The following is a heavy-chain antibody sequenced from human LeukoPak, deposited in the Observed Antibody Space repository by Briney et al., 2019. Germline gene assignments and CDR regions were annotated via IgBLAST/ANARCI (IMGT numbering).Heavy chain of an antibody. V-gene: IGHV3-74*01. D-gene: IGHD6-6*01. CDR3: AKTALSSSVFAWTDY. CDR2: INSDGSST. Sequence: GGSLRLSCAASGFTFSSYWMHWVRQAPGKGLVWVSRINSDGSSTSYADSVKGRFTISRDNAKNTLYLQMNSLRAEDTAVYYCAKTALSSSVFAWTDYWGQGTLVTVSS. CDR1: GFTFSSYW. J-gene: IGHJ4*02.